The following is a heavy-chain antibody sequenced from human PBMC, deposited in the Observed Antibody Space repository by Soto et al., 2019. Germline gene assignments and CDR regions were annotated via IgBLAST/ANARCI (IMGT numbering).Heavy chain of an antibody. J-gene: IGHJ4*02. V-gene: IGHV4-39*01. D-gene: IGHD3-22*01. CDR3: ARQHYYDSSGYYTWN. CDR1: GGSISSGGYY. CDR2: IYYSGST. Sequence: SETLSVTCTVAGGSISSGGYYWSWIRQHPGKGLEWIGYIYYSGSTYYNPSLKNRVTISADTSKNQFSLRLNSVTAADTAVYYCARQHYYDSSGYYTWNWGQGTLVTVSS.